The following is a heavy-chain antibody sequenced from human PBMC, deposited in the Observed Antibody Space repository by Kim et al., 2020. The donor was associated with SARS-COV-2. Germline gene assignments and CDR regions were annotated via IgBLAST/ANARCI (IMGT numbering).Heavy chain of an antibody. Sequence: SETLSLTCTVSGGSISSGSYYWSWIRQPAGKGLEWIGRIYTSGRTNYNPSLKSRVTISVDTSKNQFSLKLSSVTAADTAVYYCARTNYYDSSGYYYGSVGAPLTNKYYFDYWGQGTLVTVSS. V-gene: IGHV4-61*02. CDR1: GGSISSGSYY. D-gene: IGHD3-22*01. J-gene: IGHJ4*02. CDR2: IYTSGRT. CDR3: ARTNYYDSSGYYYGSVGAPLTNKYYFDY.